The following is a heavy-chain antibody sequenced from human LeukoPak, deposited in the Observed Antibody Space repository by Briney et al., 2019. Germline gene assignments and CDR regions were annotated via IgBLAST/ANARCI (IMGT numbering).Heavy chain of an antibody. D-gene: IGHD3-10*01. V-gene: IGHV3-48*02. CDR3: ARDVERTGGTYYYGSGSPRG. J-gene: IGHJ4*02. Sequence: GGSLRLSCAASGFTFSSFSMNWVRQAPGKGLEWVSYISSGSSTIYYADSVKGRFTISRDNAKNSLYLQMNSLRDEDTAVYYCARDVERTGGTYYYGSGSPRGWGQGTLVTVSS. CDR1: GFTFSSFS. CDR2: ISSGSSTI.